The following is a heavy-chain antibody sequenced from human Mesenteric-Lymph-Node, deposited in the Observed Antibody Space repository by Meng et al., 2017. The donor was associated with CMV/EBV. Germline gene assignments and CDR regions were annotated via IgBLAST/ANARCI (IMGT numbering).Heavy chain of an antibody. V-gene: IGHV1-2*02. CDR2: FNPNGGGT. CDR1: GSTFSGYY. D-gene: IGHD2-2*02. CDR3: ARDRVGYCSSTSCYRWYYYYYGMDV. Sequence: ASVKVSCKASGSTFSGYYIHWVRQAPGQGLEWMGWFNPNGGGTNYAQKFQGRVTMTRDTSISTAYMELSRLRSDDTAVYYCARDRVGYCSSTSCYRWYYYYYGMDVWGQGTTVTVSS. J-gene: IGHJ6*02.